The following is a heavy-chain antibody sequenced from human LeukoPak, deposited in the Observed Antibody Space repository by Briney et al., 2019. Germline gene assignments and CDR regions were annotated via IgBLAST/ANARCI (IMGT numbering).Heavy chain of an antibody. Sequence: GGSLRLSCAASGFTFSSYAMHWVRQAPGKGLEWVAVISYDGSNKYYADSVKGRFTISRDNSKNTLYLQMNSLRAEDTAVYYCARVSRVVVITPFDYWGQGTLVTVSS. J-gene: IGHJ4*02. D-gene: IGHD3-22*01. V-gene: IGHV3-30-3*01. CDR3: ARVSRVVVITPFDY. CDR1: GFTFSSYA. CDR2: ISYDGSNK.